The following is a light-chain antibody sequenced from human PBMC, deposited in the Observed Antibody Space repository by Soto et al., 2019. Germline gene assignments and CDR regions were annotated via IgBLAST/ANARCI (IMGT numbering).Light chain of an antibody. Sequence: DLQMTQSPFSLSASVGDRVTITCRASQSISNYLNWYQQKSGKAPNLLIYMASSLQSGDPSRFSGSGSVTDFTLTISSLQPEDFASYFCQQAYSAPITFGQGTRLEIK. CDR1: QSISNY. CDR2: MAS. CDR3: QQAYSAPIT. J-gene: IGKJ5*01. V-gene: IGKV1-39*01.